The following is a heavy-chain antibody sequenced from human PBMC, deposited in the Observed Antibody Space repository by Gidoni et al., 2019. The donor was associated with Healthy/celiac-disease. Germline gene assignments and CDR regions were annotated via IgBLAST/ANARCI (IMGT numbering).Heavy chain of an antibody. CDR3: ARQTGVDAFDI. D-gene: IGHD2-8*01. Sequence: EVQLVESGVSLVKPGGSRTHSCGASGCTLSSYSMNWVRQAPGKGLGWVSSISSSSSYIYYADSVKGRFTISRDNAKNSLYLQMNSLRAEDTAVYYCARQTGVDAFDIWGQGTMVTVSS. V-gene: IGHV3-21*01. CDR1: GCTLSSYS. CDR2: ISSSSSYI. J-gene: IGHJ3*02.